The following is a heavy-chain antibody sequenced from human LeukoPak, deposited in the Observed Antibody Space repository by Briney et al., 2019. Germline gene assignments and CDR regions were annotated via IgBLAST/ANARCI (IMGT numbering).Heavy chain of an antibody. V-gene: IGHV3-48*03. Sequence: PGGSLRLSCAASGFTFSSYEMQWVRQAPGKGLEWVSYIGTSGISIYYADSVEGRFTISRDNAKNSLYLQMNSLRAEDTAVYYCGRVGRAAWGGYWGQGTLVTVSS. CDR3: GRVGRAAWGGY. CDR2: IGTSGISI. CDR1: GFTFSSYE. D-gene: IGHD2-15*01. J-gene: IGHJ4*02.